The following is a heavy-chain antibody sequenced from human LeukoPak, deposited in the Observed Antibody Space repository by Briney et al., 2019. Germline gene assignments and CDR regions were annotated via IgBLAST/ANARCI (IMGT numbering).Heavy chain of an antibody. V-gene: IGHV4-59*01. CDR1: GGSFSGYY. CDR2: IYCSGST. CDR3: ARGPQSYYDILTGYYRSAFDI. D-gene: IGHD3-9*01. J-gene: IGHJ3*02. Sequence: SETLSLTCAVYGGSFSGYYWSWIRQPPGKGLEWIGYIYCSGSTNYNPSLKSRVTISVDTSKNQFSLKLSSVTAADTAVYYCARGPQSYYDILTGYYRSAFDIWGQGTMVTVSS.